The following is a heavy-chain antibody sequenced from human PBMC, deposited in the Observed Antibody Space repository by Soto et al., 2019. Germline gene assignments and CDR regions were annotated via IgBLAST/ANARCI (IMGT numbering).Heavy chain of an antibody. J-gene: IGHJ4*02. V-gene: IGHV1-8*01. Sequence: ASVKVSCKASGYTFTSYDINWVRQATGQGLEWMGWMNPNSGNTGYAQKFQGRVTMTRNTSISTAYMELSSLRSEDTAVYYCARAGYYDFWSGYYAFDYWGQGTLVTVSS. CDR2: MNPNSGNT. CDR1: GYTFTSYD. CDR3: ARAGYYDFWSGYYAFDY. D-gene: IGHD3-3*01.